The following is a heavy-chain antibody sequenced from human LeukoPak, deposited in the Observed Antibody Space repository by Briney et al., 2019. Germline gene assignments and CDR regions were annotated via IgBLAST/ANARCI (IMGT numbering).Heavy chain of an antibody. J-gene: IGHJ4*02. CDR3: ARTGGSGWPTPHYFDY. Sequence: ASVKVSCKASGYTFTSYGISRVRQAPGQGLEWMGWISAYNGNTNYAQKLQGRVTMTTDTSTSTAYMELRSLRSDDTAVYYCARTGGSGWPTPHYFDYWGQGTLVTVSS. D-gene: IGHD6-19*01. V-gene: IGHV1-18*01. CDR1: GYTFTSYG. CDR2: ISAYNGNT.